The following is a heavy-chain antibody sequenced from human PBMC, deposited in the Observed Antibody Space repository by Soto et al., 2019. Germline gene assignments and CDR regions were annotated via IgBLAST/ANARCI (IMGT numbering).Heavy chain of an antibody. J-gene: IGHJ3*02. CDR1: GYTFTSYD. CDR2: MNPNSGNT. V-gene: IGHV1-8*01. Sequence: ASVKVSCKASGYTFTSYDINWVRQATGQGLEWMGWMNPNSGNTGYAQKFQGRVTMTRNTSISTAYMELSSLRSEDTAVYYCATNVGYYASSGYYPDDDFDIWGQGTLVTLS. CDR3: ATNVGYYASSGYYPDDDFDI. D-gene: IGHD3-22*01.